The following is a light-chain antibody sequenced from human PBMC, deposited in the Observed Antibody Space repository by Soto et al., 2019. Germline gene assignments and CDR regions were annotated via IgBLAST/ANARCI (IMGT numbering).Light chain of an antibody. J-gene: IGLJ2*01. V-gene: IGLV2-14*01. CDR3: SSYTSSSTLV. Sequence: QSALTQPASVSGSPGQSITISCTGTSSDVGGYNYVSWYQKHPGKAPKLMIYDVSNRPSGVSNRFSGSKSGNTAPLTIAGLQAEDEADYYCSSYTSSSTLVFGGGTELTVL. CDR2: DVS. CDR1: SSDVGGYNY.